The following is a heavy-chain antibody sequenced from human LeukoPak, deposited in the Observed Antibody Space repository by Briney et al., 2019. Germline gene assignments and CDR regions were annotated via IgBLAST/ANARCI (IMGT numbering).Heavy chain of an antibody. CDR1: GGTFSSYA. V-gene: IGHV1-69*13. J-gene: IGHJ5*02. CDR3: ARGYCSSTSCYSSWFDP. Sequence: ASVKVSCKASGGTFSSYAISWVRQAPGQGLEWMGGIIPIFGTANYAQKFQGRVTITADESTSAAYMELSSLRSEDTAVYYCARGYCSSTSCYSSWFDPWGQGTLVTVSS. CDR2: IIPIFGTA. D-gene: IGHD2-2*01.